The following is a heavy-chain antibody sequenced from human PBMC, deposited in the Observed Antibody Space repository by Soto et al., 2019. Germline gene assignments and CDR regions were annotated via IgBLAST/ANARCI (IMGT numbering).Heavy chain of an antibody. D-gene: IGHD2-8*01. CDR2: TYYTGGT. CDR3: ARDTAYKDFDTNSYYPHFDS. CDR1: GYSISTGFN. J-gene: IGHJ5*01. Sequence: SETLSLTCAVSGYSISTGFNWSWIRQPPGKGPEWIGHTYYTGGTFYSPSLKSRLALSVYTSKNQFSLRLSSVTAADTAVYYCARDTAYKDFDTNSYYPHFDSWGQGALVTVSS. V-gene: IGHV4-30-4*01.